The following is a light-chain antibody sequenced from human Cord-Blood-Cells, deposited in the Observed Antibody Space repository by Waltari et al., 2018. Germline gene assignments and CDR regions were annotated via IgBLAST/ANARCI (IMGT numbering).Light chain of an antibody. Sequence: IVLPQSPATLSLSPRETAPLSCRASQSVSSYLAWYQQKPGQAPRLLIYDASNRATGIPARFSGSGSGTDFTLTISSLEPEDFAVYYCQQRSNWPPFGGGTKVEIK. CDR2: DAS. CDR1: QSVSSY. V-gene: IGKV3-11*01. J-gene: IGKJ4*01. CDR3: QQRSNWPP.